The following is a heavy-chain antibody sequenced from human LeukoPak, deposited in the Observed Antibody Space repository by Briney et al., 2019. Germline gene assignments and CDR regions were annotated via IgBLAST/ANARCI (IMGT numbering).Heavy chain of an antibody. CDR3: AKDAGGWLQFSWAHYFDY. CDR2: ISHDGTNK. Sequence: QSGRSLGLSCAASGFTFSSYGMHWVRQAPGKGLEWVAVISHDGTNKYYADSVKGRFTVSRDNSKNTLYLQMNSLRAEDTAVYYCAKDAGGWLQFSWAHYFDYWGQGTLVTVSS. V-gene: IGHV3-30*18. CDR1: GFTFSSYG. D-gene: IGHD5-24*01. J-gene: IGHJ4*02.